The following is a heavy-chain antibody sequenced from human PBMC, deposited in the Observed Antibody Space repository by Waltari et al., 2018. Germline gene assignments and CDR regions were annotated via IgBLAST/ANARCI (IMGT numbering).Heavy chain of an antibody. CDR2: IGTAGDT. CDR1: GFTFSSYD. J-gene: IGHJ4*02. D-gene: IGHD6-13*01. Sequence: EVQLVESGGGLVQPGGSLRLSCAASGFTFSSYDMHWARQATGKGLEWVSGIGTAGDTYYPGSVKGRFTISRDNAKNSLYLQMNSLRAEDTAVYYCAREAYSSSWYPNWGQGTLVTVSS. CDR3: AREAYSSSWYPN. V-gene: IGHV3-13*01.